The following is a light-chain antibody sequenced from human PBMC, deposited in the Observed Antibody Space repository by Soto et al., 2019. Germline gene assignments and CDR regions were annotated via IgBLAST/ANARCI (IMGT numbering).Light chain of an antibody. Sequence: EIVLTQSPGTLSLSPGERATLSFRASQSVSSSYLAWYQQTPGQAPRFVVYGASSRATGIPDRFSGSGSGTDFTLTISRLEPEDFAVYYCQQRSNWPSTFGQGTRLEIK. CDR2: GAS. CDR1: QSVSSSY. J-gene: IGKJ5*01. V-gene: IGKV3D-20*02. CDR3: QQRSNWPST.